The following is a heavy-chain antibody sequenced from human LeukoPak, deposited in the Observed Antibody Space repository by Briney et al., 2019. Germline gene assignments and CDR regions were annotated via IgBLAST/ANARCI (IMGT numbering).Heavy chain of an antibody. J-gene: IGHJ4*02. CDR3: ARVSKAVAALYYFDY. CDR1: GGSLSSYY. V-gene: IGHV4-59*01. Sequence: SETLSLTCTVSGGSLSSYYWSWIRQPPGRGLEWIGYVYYSGSTDYNPSLKSRVTISVDTSQNQFSLHLSSVTAADTAVYYCARVSKAVAALYYFDYWGQGTLVTVSS. D-gene: IGHD6-19*01. CDR2: VYYSGST.